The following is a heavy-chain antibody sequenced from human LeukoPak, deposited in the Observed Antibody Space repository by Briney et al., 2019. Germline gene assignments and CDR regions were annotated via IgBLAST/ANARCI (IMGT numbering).Heavy chain of an antibody. CDR2: IYYSGST. CDR1: GGSISSTNYY. V-gene: IGHV4-39*07. CDR3: ARDRGYSYGPWDY. Sequence: PSETLSLTCTVSGGSISSTNYYWGWIRQPPGKGLEWIGSIYYSGSTYYNPSLKSRVTISVDMSKNQFSLKLSSVTAADTAVYYCARDRGYSYGPWDYWGQGTLVTVSS. D-gene: IGHD5-18*01. J-gene: IGHJ4*02.